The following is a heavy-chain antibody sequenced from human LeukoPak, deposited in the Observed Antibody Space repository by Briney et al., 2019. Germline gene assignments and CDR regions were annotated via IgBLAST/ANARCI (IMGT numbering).Heavy chain of an antibody. J-gene: IGHJ6*03. CDR2: INHSGST. CDR3: TGIAAAAVTGGSRYYYMDV. V-gene: IGHV4-34*01. CDR1: GGSFSGYY. Sequence: SETLSLTCAVYGGSFSGYYWSWIRQPPGKGLEWIGEINHSGSTNYNPSLKSRVTISVDTSKNQFSLKLSSVTAADTAVYYCTGIAAAAVTGGSRYYYMDVWGKGTTVTISS. D-gene: IGHD6-13*01.